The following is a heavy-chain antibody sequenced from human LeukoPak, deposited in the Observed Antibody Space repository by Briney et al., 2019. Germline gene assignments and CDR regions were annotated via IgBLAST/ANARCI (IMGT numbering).Heavy chain of an antibody. CDR3: ARAGRYQYDSSGYYYDAFDI. J-gene: IGHJ3*02. Sequence: PGGSLRLSCAASGFTFSDYYMSWIRQAPGKGLEWVSYISSSGSTIYYADSVKGRFTISRDNAKNSLYLQMNSLRAEDTAVYYCARAGRYQYDSSGYYYDAFDIWGQGTMVTVSS. V-gene: IGHV3-11*04. CDR1: GFTFSDYY. D-gene: IGHD3-22*01. CDR2: ISSSGSTI.